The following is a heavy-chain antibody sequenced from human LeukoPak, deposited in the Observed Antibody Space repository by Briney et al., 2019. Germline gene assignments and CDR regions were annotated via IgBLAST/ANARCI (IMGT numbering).Heavy chain of an antibody. CDR1: GYTFTGYY. Sequence: GSVKVSCKASGYTFTGYYMHWVRQAPGQGLEWMGWINPNSGGTNYAQKFQGRVTMTRDTSISTAYMELRSDDTAVYYCARGSSGWYSPIDYWGQGTLVTVSS. CDR2: INPNSGGT. J-gene: IGHJ4*02. V-gene: IGHV1-2*02. D-gene: IGHD6-19*01. CDR3: ARGSSGWYSPIDY.